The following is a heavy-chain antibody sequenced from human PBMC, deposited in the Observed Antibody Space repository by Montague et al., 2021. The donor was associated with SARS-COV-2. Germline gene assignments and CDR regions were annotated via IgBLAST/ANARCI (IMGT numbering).Heavy chain of an antibody. D-gene: IGHD5-18*01. CDR1: GWSITGDGHY. J-gene: IGHJ4*02. CDR2: VHYSGNI. CDR3: VRHGYGPVFLNDY. Sequence: SETLSLTCSVLGWSITGDGHYWGCLHPRPGKTLYGVWSVHYSGNIYYDPSLKSRVAISVDPSKNQFSLNVSSVTAADTAVYYCVRHGYGPVFLNDYWGQGTLVTVSS. V-gene: IGHV4-39*01.